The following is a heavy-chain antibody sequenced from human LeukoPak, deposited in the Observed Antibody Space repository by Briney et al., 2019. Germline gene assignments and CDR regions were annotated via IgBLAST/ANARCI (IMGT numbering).Heavy chain of an antibody. V-gene: IGHV4-39*07. CDR1: GGSISSSSYY. J-gene: IGHJ4*02. CDR2: IYYSGST. D-gene: IGHD3-22*01. Sequence: SETLSLTCTVSGGSISSSSYYWGWIRQPPGKGLEWIGSIYYSGSTYYNPSLKSRVTISVDTSKNQFSLKLSSVTAADTAVYYCARRTPHDSSGYYWYWGQGTLVTVSS. CDR3: ARRTPHDSSGYYWY.